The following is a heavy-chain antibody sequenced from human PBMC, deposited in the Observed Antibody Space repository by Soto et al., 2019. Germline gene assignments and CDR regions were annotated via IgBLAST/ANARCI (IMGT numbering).Heavy chain of an antibody. D-gene: IGHD3-22*01. J-gene: IGHJ4*02. V-gene: IGHV1-58*01. CDR3: AAAFYDSSGYYYFDY. CDR1: GFTFTSSA. CDR2: IVVGSGNT. Sequence: GASVKVSCKASGFTFTSSAVQWVRQARGQRLEWIGWIVVGSGNTNYAQKFQERVTITRDMSTSTAYMELSSLRSEDTAVYYCAAAFYDSSGYYYFDYWGQGTLVTVSS.